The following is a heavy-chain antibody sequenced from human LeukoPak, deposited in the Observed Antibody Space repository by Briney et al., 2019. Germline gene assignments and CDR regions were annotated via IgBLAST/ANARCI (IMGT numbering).Heavy chain of an antibody. CDR1: GGSISSCSYY. Sequence: WETVSLTCTVSGGSISSCSYYWGWIRWPPGKGLELIGSIYYSESTYYNPSLKSRVTISVDTSKNQFSLKLSSVTAADTAVYYCARDGGIAVAGTPFDYWGQGTLVTVSS. D-gene: IGHD6-19*01. V-gene: IGHV4-39*02. J-gene: IGHJ4*02. CDR3: ARDGGIAVAGTPFDY. CDR2: IYYSEST.